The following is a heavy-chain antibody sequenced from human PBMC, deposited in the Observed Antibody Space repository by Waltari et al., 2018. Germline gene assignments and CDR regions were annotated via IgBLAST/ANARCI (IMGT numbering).Heavy chain of an antibody. CDR1: GGSIRNYY. CDR3: ARASYGDYGGLGY. V-gene: IGHV4-4*07. D-gene: IGHD4-17*01. J-gene: IGHJ4*02. Sequence: QVQLQESGPGLVKPSETLSLTCTVSGGSIRNYYWSWLRQPAGKGREWSGRIYPSGTTTNSPSLESRVTMSADTSKNQFSLRLTSVTAADTAVYYCARASYGDYGGLGYWGQGSLVTVSS. CDR2: IYPSGTT.